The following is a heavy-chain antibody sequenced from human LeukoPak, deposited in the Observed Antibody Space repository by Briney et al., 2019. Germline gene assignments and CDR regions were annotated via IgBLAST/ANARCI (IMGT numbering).Heavy chain of an antibody. Sequence: GGSLRLSCAASVFTNAWMSWVRQAPGKGLEWVGRIKSKSDGATTDYAAPVRGRFTISREDSKNTLFLQMDRLKIEDTAVYYCTTELYGGPNYWGQGTLVNVSS. V-gene: IGHV3-15*01. CDR2: IKSKSDGATT. CDR1: VFTNAW. CDR3: TTELYGGPNY. J-gene: IGHJ4*02. D-gene: IGHD4-23*01.